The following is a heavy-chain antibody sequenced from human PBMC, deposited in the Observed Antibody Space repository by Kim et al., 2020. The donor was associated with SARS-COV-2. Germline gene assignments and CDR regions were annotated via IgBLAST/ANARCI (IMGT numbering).Heavy chain of an antibody. CDR2: TYYRSKWYN. CDR1: GDSVSSNSAA. CDR3: ARDLSAAAARGTWFDP. J-gene: IGHJ5*02. Sequence: SQTLSLTCAISGDSVSSNSAAWNWIRQSPSRGLEWLGRTYYRSKWYNDYAVSVKSRITINPDTSKNQFSLQLNSVTPEDTAVYYCARDLSAAAARGTWFDPWGQGTLVTVSS. D-gene: IGHD6-13*01. V-gene: IGHV6-1*01.